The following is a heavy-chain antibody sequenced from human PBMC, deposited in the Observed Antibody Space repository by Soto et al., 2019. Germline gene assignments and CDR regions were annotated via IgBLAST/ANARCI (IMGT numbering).Heavy chain of an antibody. D-gene: IGHD3-3*01. V-gene: IGHV3-30*18. CDR3: AKDRAGDIYVAARSGLDY. CDR1: GFTFSSYA. Sequence: LRLSCAASGFTFSSYAMSWVRQAPGKGLEWVAVISYDGSNKYYADSVKGRFTISRDNSKNTLYLQMNSLRAEDTAVYYCAKDRAGDIYVAARSGLDYWGQGTLVTVSS. J-gene: IGHJ4*02. CDR2: ISYDGSNK.